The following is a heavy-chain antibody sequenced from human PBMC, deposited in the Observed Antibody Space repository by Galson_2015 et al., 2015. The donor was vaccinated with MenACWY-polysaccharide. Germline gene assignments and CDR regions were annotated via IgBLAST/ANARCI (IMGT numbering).Heavy chain of an antibody. CDR3: ARVSVRFGGSRTSVIAH. D-gene: IGHD3-16*01. CDR2: MKEGGSEK. CDR1: GVSVGSYW. Sequence: SLRLGCAAPGVSVGSYWMSWSRQAPGKGLEWVANMKEGGSEKYYVDYVKVRFTISRDNPKNSLYLQMNSLRAEDTAVYYCARVSVRFGGSRTSVIAHWGQGTLVTVSS. J-gene: IGHJ4*02. V-gene: IGHV3-7*03.